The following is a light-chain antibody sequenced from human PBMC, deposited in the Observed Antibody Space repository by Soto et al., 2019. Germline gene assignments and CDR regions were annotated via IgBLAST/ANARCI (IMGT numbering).Light chain of an antibody. CDR2: AAS. V-gene: IGKV1-39*01. CDR1: QDISTW. J-gene: IGKJ1*01. CDR3: QQSYGTPQT. Sequence: DIQMTQSPSSLSASVGDRVTITCRASQDISTWLGWYQQKPGKAPKLLIYAASSLQSGVPSRFSGSGSGTDFTLTISSLQPEDFATYYCQQSYGTPQTFGQGTKVDIK.